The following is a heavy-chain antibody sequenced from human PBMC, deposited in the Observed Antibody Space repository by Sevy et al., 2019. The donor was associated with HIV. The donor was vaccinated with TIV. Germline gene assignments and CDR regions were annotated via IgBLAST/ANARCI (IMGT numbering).Heavy chain of an antibody. V-gene: IGHV3-53*01. Sequence: GGSLRLSCAASEFTVSSNYMSWVRQAPGKGLEWVSVIYSGGSTYYADSVKGRFTISRGNSQNTVYLQMNSLRAEDTAVYYCAREEIVLGGGNYYGMDVWGQGTTVTVSS. CDR2: IYSGGST. J-gene: IGHJ6*02. CDR1: EFTVSSNY. D-gene: IGHD2-15*01. CDR3: AREEIVLGGGNYYGMDV.